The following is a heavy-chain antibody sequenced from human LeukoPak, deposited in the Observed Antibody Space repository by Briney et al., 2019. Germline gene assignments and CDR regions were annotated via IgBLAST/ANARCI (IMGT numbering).Heavy chain of an antibody. Sequence: GESLKISCKGSGYSFTSYWIGWVRQMPGKGLEWMGIIYPGDSDTRYSPSFQGQVTISADKPISTAYLQWSSLKASDTAMYYCARHITMVRGDGVYYFDYWGQGTLVTVSS. D-gene: IGHD3-10*01. V-gene: IGHV5-51*01. CDR2: IYPGDSDT. J-gene: IGHJ4*02. CDR3: ARHITMVRGDGVYYFDY. CDR1: GYSFTSYW.